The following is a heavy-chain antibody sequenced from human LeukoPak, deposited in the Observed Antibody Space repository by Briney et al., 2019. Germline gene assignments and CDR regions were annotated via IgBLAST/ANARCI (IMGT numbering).Heavy chain of an antibody. J-gene: IGHJ3*02. D-gene: IGHD1-1*01. CDR2: IYYSGST. V-gene: IGHV4-39*07. Sequence: SETLSLTCTVSGGSISSSSYYWGWTRQPPGKGLEWIGSIYYSGSTYYNPSLKSRVTISVDTSKNQFSLKLSSVTAADTAVYYCAREGGVPRMGAFDIWGQGTMVTVSS. CDR3: AREGGVPRMGAFDI. CDR1: GGSISSSSYY.